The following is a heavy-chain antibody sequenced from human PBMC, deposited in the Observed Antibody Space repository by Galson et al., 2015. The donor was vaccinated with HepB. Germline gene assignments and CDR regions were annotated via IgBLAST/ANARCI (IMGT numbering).Heavy chain of an antibody. CDR1: GDSVSSISAA. J-gene: IGHJ4*02. V-gene: IGHV6-1*01. CDR3: ARVRGGTFDY. D-gene: IGHD1-1*01. Sequence: CAISGDSVSSISAAWNWIRQSPSRGLEWPGKTYYRSKWYNDYAVSVKSRITINPDTSKNQFSLQLNSVTPDDTAVYYCARVRGGTFDYWGQGTLVTVSS. CDR2: TYYRSKWYN.